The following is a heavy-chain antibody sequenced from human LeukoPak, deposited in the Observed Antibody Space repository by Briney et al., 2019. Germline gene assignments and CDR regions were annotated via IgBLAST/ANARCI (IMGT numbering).Heavy chain of an antibody. J-gene: IGHJ4*02. Sequence: GGSLRLSCTASGFSFSTYSVTWVRQGPGKGLEWVSSIYNSGSKTFYADSVKGRFTISRDNSKSTLYLQMNSLTAEDTAIYYCSKDVVPDSGWDLDYWGQGTLVTVSS. D-gene: IGHD6-19*01. CDR1: GFSFSTYS. CDR3: SKDVVPDSGWDLDY. CDR2: IYNSGSKT. V-gene: IGHV3-23*05.